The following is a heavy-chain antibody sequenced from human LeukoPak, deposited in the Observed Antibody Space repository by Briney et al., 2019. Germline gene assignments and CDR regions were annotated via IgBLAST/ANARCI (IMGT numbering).Heavy chain of an antibody. Sequence: SETLSLTCTVSGGSINNYYWNWIRQPPGKGLEWIGYTYYSGSTNYNPSLEGRVTISLDTSKNQFSLKLSSVTAADTAVYYCARRQYYGSSGYWYYFDYWGQGSLVTVSS. CDR1: GGSINNYY. CDR3: ARRQYYGSSGYWYYFDY. D-gene: IGHD3-22*01. CDR2: TYYSGST. V-gene: IGHV4-59*08. J-gene: IGHJ4*02.